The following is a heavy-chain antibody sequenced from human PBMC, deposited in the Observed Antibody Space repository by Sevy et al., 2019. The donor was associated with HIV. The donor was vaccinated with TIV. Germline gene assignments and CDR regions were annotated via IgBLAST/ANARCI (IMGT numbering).Heavy chain of an antibody. CDR3: ARVRYNYGSYYFDY. CDR2: ISTGSTYK. J-gene: IGHJ4*02. V-gene: IGHV3-11*06. Sequence: GGSLRLSCVASGFTFSDYYMSWIRQAPGKGLEWVSYISTGSTYKNYADSVKGRFTVSKDKTEKSLYLQMNSLRAEDTAVYYCARVRYNYGSYYFDYWGQGTLVTVSS. D-gene: IGHD5-18*01. CDR1: GFTFSDYY.